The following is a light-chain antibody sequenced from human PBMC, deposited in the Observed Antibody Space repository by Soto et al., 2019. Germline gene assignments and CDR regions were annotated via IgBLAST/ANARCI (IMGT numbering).Light chain of an antibody. V-gene: IGLV2-23*02. CDR1: SSNVGSYNF. CDR3: CSYAGNNTLV. J-gene: IGLJ3*02. Sequence: QSALTQPASVSGSRGQWMTISCTGTSSNVGSYNFVPWYRQYPGKAPELIIYEVSQRPSTFFNRFSGSKSGNTASLTVSGLQSDDEADYYCCSYAGNNTLVFGGGTQLTVL. CDR2: EVS.